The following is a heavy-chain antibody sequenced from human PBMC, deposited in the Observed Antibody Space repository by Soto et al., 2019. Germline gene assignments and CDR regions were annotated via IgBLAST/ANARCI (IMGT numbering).Heavy chain of an antibody. D-gene: IGHD6-13*01. CDR1: GYTFTSYH. J-gene: IGHJ5*02. CDR2: INPSGGST. Sequence: ASVKVSCKASGYTFTSYHMHWVRQAPGQGLEWMGIINPSGGSTSYAQKFQGRVTMTRDTSTSTVYMELSSLRPEDTAVYYCARDLAAAGWFDPWGQGTLVTVSS. V-gene: IGHV1-46*01. CDR3: ARDLAAAGWFDP.